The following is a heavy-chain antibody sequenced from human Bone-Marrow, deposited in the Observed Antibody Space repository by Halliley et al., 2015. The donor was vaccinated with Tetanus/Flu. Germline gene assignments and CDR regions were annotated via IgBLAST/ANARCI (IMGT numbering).Heavy chain of an antibody. CDR2: IYSGGST. V-gene: IGHV4-59*01. CDR3: ARDKGVGAPGRRGLNWYDF. J-gene: IGHJ5*01. Sequence: YIYSGGSTNYEYPLQSRVLISVDTSRDQFSLKLASVTAADTAVYYCARDKGVGAPGRRGLNWYDFWGQGTLVTVSS. D-gene: IGHD6-13*01.